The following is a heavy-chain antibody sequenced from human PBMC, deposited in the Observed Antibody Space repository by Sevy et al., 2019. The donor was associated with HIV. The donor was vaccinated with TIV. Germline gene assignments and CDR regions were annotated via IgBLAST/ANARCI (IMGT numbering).Heavy chain of an antibody. V-gene: IGHV3-21*01. CDR1: GFTFSSYS. D-gene: IGHD6-6*01. J-gene: IGHJ4*02. CDR3: ARDLREYSSSSKYYFDY. CDR2: ISSSNNYI. Sequence: GGSLRLSCAASGFTFSSYSMNWVRQAPGKGLEWVSSISSSNNYIYYADSLKGRFTFSRDNAKNSLYLQMNSLRAEDTAVYYCARDLREYSSSSKYYFDYWGQGILVTVSS.